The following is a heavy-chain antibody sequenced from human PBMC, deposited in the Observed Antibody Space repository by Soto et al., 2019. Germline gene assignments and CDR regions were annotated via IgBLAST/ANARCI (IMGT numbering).Heavy chain of an antibody. D-gene: IGHD3-3*01. CDR2: INHSGST. CDR3: ARRFFWSGYYSYYYYGMDV. Sequence: PSETLSLTCAVYGGSFSGYYWSWIRQPPGKGLEWIGEINHSGSTNYNPSLKSRVTISVDTSKNQFSLKLSSVTAADTAVYYCARRFFWSGYYSYYYYGMDVWGQGTLVTVSS. V-gene: IGHV4-34*01. CDR1: GGSFSGYY. J-gene: IGHJ6*02.